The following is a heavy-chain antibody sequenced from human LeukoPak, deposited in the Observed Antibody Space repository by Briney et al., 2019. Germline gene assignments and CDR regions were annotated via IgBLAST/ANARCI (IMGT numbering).Heavy chain of an antibody. CDR1: GFTFRTYA. Sequence: GGSLRLSCVASGFTFRTYAMSWVRQAPGKGLEWVSGISSGGSTYYADSVKGRFTISRDSSKNTLYLQMNSLRAEDTAVYYCAKGPGLNWFDPWGQETLVTVSS. CDR3: AKGPGLNWFDP. CDR2: ISSGGST. J-gene: IGHJ5*02. D-gene: IGHD3-9*01. V-gene: IGHV3-23*01.